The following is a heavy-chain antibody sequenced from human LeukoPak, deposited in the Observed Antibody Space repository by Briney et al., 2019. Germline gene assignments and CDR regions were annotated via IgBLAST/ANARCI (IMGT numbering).Heavy chain of an antibody. Sequence: PGRSLRLSCAASGFTFSSYWMSWVRQAPGKGLEWVSYISSSGSTIYYADSVKGRFTISRDNAKNSLYLQMNSLRAEDTAVYYCARVGNGDYRYYFYMDVWGKGTTVTISS. CDR1: GFTFSSYW. CDR2: ISSSGSTI. CDR3: ARVGNGDYRYYFYMDV. D-gene: IGHD4-17*01. V-gene: IGHV3-48*04. J-gene: IGHJ6*03.